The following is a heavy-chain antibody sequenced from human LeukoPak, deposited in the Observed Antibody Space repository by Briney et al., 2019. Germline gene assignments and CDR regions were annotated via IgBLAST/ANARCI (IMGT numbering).Heavy chain of an antibody. CDR2: IKSKNDGGTK. Sequence: GRSLRLSRAASGFIFNKACTNWVRQAPGKGPEGVGRIKSKNDGGTKDYGSPVKGRFTIPRDDSKNTLYLQMNSLITADTAIYYCTPVMVEDRGFWGQGTLVTVSS. V-gene: IGHV3-15*01. D-gene: IGHD2-15*01. CDR3: TPVMVEDRGF. J-gene: IGHJ4*02. CDR1: GFIFNKAC.